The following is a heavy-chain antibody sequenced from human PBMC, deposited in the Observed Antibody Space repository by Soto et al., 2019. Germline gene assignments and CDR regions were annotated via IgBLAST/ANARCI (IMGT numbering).Heavy chain of an antibody. CDR1: GYTLTELS. Sequence: ASVKVSCKVSGYTLTELSMHWVRQAPGKGLEWMGGFDPEDGETIYVQKFQGRVTMTEDTSTDTAYMELSSLRSDDTAVYYCSTDLKAYYHSSGFSPLYWGQGTLVTVSS. CDR3: STDLKAYYHSSGFSPLY. V-gene: IGHV1-24*01. J-gene: IGHJ4*02. D-gene: IGHD3-22*01. CDR2: FDPEDGET.